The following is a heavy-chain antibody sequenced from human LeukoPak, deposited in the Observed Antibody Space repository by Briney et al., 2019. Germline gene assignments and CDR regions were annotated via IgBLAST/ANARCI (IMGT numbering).Heavy chain of an antibody. V-gene: IGHV1-58*02. CDR2: IVVGSGNT. Sequence: ASVKGSCKASGFTFTSSAMQWVRQARGQRLEWIGWIVVGSGNTNYAQKFQERVTITRDMSTSTAYMELSSLRSEDTAVYYCAATLAYGFWSGYLALGRYWGQGTLVTVSS. J-gene: IGHJ4*02. CDR1: GFTFTSSA. CDR3: AATLAYGFWSGYLALGRY. D-gene: IGHD3-3*01.